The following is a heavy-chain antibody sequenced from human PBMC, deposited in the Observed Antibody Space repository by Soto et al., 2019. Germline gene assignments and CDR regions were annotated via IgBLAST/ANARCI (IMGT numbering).Heavy chain of an antibody. D-gene: IGHD3-22*01. CDR2: IKSKTDGGTT. CDR3: TSPAYDSSGYLGY. CDR1: GFTFSNAW. J-gene: IGHJ4*02. V-gene: IGHV3-15*07. Sequence: GGSLRLSCAASGFTFSNAWMNWVRQAPGKGLEWVGRIKSKTDGGTTDYAAPVKGRFTISRDDSKNTLYLQMNSLKTEDTAVYYCTSPAYDSSGYLGYWGQGTLVTVSS.